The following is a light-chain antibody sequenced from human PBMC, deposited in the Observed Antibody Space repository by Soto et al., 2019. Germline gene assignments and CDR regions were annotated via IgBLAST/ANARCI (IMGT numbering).Light chain of an antibody. J-gene: IGKJ5*01. Sequence: DIALTQSPDSLALSLGERATMNCKSSQSVLYSSYNKSYLAWYQVKPGRPPKLLFSWASTRESGVPDRSSGSGSGTDFTLTISSLQAEDVAVYYCQQYYSTLITFGQGTRLEIK. CDR3: QQYYSTLIT. CDR2: WAS. CDR1: QSVLYSSYNKSY. V-gene: IGKV4-1*01.